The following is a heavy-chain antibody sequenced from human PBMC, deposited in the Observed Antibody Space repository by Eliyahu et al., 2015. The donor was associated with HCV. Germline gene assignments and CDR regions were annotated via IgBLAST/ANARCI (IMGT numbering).Heavy chain of an antibody. CDR2: INHSGST. V-gene: IGHV4-34*01. J-gene: IGHJ4*02. Sequence: QVQLQQWGAGLLKPSETLSLTCAVYGGSFSGYXWSWXRQPPGKGLEWIGEINHSGSTNYNPSLKSRVTISVDTSKNQFSLKLSSVTAADTAEYYCATTYYYDSSGYNFDYWGQGTLVTVSS. D-gene: IGHD3-22*01. CDR3: ATTYYYDSSGYNFDY. CDR1: GGSFSGYX.